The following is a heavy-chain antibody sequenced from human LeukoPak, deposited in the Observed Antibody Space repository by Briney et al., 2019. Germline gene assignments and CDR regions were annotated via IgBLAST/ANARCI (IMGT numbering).Heavy chain of an antibody. D-gene: IGHD3-22*01. V-gene: IGHV4-39*07. Sequence: SETLSLTCTVSGGSISSSSYYWGWIRQPPGKGLEWIGSIYYSGSTYYNPSLKSRVTISVDTSKNQFSLKLSSVTAADTAVYYCARVESLYYYDSSGYFPYYFDYWGQGTLVTVSS. J-gene: IGHJ4*02. CDR1: GGSISSSSYY. CDR2: IYYSGST. CDR3: ARVESLYYYDSSGYFPYYFDY.